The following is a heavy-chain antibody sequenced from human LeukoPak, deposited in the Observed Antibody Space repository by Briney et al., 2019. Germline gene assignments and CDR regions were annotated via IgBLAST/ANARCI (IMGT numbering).Heavy chain of an antibody. CDR3: ARDLSGRGGWYLYYYYGMDV. J-gene: IGHJ6*02. CDR2: ISYDGSNK. Sequence: GGSLRLSCAASGFTFSSYGMHWVRQAPGKGLEWVAVISYDGSNKYYADSVKGRFTISRDNSKNTLYLQMNSLRAGDTAVYYCARDLSGRGGWYLYYYYGMDVWGQGTTVTVSS. V-gene: IGHV3-30*03. D-gene: IGHD6-19*01. CDR1: GFTFSSYG.